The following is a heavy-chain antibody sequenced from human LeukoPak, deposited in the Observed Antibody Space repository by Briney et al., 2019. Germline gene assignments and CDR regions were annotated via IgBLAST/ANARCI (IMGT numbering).Heavy chain of an antibody. CDR2: ISAYNGST. CDR3: ARGDYDYVWGSPGFDY. CDR1: GYTFTSYG. Sequence: ASVKVSCKASGYTFTSYGISWVRQAPGQGLEWMGWISAYNGSTNYAQKLQGRVTMTTDTSTSTAYMELRSLRSDDTAVYHCARGDYDYVWGSPGFDYWGQGTLVTVSS. D-gene: IGHD3-16*01. V-gene: IGHV1-18*01. J-gene: IGHJ4*02.